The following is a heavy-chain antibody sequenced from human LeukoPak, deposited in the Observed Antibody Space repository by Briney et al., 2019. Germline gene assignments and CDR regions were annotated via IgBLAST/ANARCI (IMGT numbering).Heavy chain of an antibody. Sequence: PSETLSLTCTVSGGSISSYYWSWIRQPPGKGLEWIGYIYYSGSTNYNPSLKSRVTISVDTSKNQFSLKLSSVTAADTAVYYCARGQLPTLTYYYDSSGYSLNVWGKGTTVTVSS. CDR2: IYYSGST. J-gene: IGHJ6*04. CDR3: ARGQLPTLTYYYDSSGYSLNV. CDR1: GGSISSYY. D-gene: IGHD3-22*01. V-gene: IGHV4-59*01.